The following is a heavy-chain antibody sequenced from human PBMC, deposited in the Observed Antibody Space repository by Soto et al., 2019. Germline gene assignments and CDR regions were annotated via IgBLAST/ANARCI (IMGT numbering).Heavy chain of an antibody. D-gene: IGHD3-3*01. CDR3: AKAFVLRFLEWPSDYYYGMDV. J-gene: IGHJ6*02. Sequence: PGGSLRLSCAASGFTFGNYGMHWVRQAPGKGLEWVAVISYDGSNKYYADSVKGRFTISRDNSKNTLYLQMNSLRAEDTAVYYCAKAFVLRFLEWPSDYYYGMDVWGQGTTVTVS. V-gene: IGHV3-30*18. CDR2: ISYDGSNK. CDR1: GFTFGNYG.